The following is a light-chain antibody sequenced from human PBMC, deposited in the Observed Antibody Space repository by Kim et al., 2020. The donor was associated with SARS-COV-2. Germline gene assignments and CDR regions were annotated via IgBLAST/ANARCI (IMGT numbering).Light chain of an antibody. Sequence: ASLGDRVTITCRASQAIRNSLNWYQQKPGKAPKFLISAASSLQSGVPSRFSGSGSGTDFTFTISRLQPEDFATYYCQQSDTFPITFGEGTRLEIK. CDR1: QAIRNS. J-gene: IGKJ5*01. CDR3: QQSDTFPIT. V-gene: IGKV1D-12*01. CDR2: AAS.